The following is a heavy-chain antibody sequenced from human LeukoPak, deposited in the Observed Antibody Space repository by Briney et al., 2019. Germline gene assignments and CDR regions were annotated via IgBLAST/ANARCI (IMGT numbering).Heavy chain of an antibody. J-gene: IGHJ4*02. V-gene: IGHV4-34*01. Sequence: SETLSLTCAVYGGSFSGYYWSWIRQPPGKGLEWIGEINHSGSTNYNPSLKSRVTISVGTSKNQFSLKLSSVTAADTAVYYCARGDGGYDNFDYWGQGTLVTVSS. CDR3: ARGDGGYDNFDY. CDR1: GGSFSGYY. D-gene: IGHD5-12*01. CDR2: INHSGST.